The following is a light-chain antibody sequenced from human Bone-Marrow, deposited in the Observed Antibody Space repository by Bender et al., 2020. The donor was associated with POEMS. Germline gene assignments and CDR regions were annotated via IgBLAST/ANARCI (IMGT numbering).Light chain of an antibody. CDR2: EDT. CDR3: CSYAGSATWV. V-gene: IGLV2-23*01. Sequence: QSALTQPASVSGSHGQSITISCTATSSDVGSYNLVSWYQQNPGKVPKLIIYEDTKRPSGVSNRFSGSRSGNTASLTISGLQADDESDYYCCSYAGSATWVFGGGTKLTVL. J-gene: IGLJ3*02. CDR1: SSDVGSYNL.